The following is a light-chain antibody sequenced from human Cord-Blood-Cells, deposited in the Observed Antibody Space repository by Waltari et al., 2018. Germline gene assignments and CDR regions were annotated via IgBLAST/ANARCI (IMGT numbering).Light chain of an antibody. Sequence: QSALTQPASVSGSPGQSITLSCTGTSSDVGRYNLVYWYQQHPGKAPKLMIYEGSKRPSGVSNRFSGSKSGNTASLTISGLQAEDEADYYCCSYAGSWVFGGGTKLTVL. CDR1: SSDVGRYNL. J-gene: IGLJ3*02. CDR2: EGS. CDR3: CSYAGSWV. V-gene: IGLV2-23*01.